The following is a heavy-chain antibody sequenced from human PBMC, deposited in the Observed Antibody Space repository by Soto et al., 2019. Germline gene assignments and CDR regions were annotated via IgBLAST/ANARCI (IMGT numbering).Heavy chain of an antibody. CDR3: ARVIMDV. Sequence: PGGSLRLSSAASGFTFSSHTMHWVRQAPGKGLEWLSLMSHDGNIKFYADSVKGRFTISRGNAKNSLYLQMNSLRDEDTAVYYCARVIMDVWGQGTTVTVSS. CDR1: GFTFSSHT. V-gene: IGHV3-30-3*01. J-gene: IGHJ6*02. CDR2: MSHDGNIK.